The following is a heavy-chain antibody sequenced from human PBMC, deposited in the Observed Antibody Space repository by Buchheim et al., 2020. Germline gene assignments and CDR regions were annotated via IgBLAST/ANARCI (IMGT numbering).Heavy chain of an antibody. V-gene: IGHV4-59*01. J-gene: IGHJ6*02. CDR3: AREGWYYDFWSGYESRGMDV. CDR2: IYYSGST. D-gene: IGHD3-3*01. CDR1: GGSISSYY. Sequence: QVQLQESGPGLVKPSETLSLTCTVSGGSISSYYWSWIRQPPGKGLEWIGYIYYSGSTNYNPSLKSRVTISVDTSKNQFSLKLSSVTAADTAVYYCAREGWYYDFWSGYESRGMDVWGQGTT.